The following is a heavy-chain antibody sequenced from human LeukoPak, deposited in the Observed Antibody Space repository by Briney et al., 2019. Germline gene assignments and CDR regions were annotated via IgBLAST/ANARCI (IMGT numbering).Heavy chain of an antibody. CDR1: GGSISSSSYY. CDR2: IYYSGST. Sequence: SETLSLTCTVSGGSISSSSYYWGWIRQPPGKGLEWIGSIYYSGSTYYNPSLKSRVTISVDTSKNQFSLKLSSVTAADTAVYYCARDMTTVTTTPYFDYWGQGTLVTVSS. J-gene: IGHJ4*02. D-gene: IGHD4-17*01. CDR3: ARDMTTVTTTPYFDY. V-gene: IGHV4-39*02.